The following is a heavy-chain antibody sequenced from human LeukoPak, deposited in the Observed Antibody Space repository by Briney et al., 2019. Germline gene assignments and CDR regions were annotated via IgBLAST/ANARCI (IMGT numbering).Heavy chain of an antibody. V-gene: IGHV3-21*01. CDR2: ISYGSIYI. J-gene: IGHJ4*02. Sequence: GSLRLSCAASGFTFSAYSMNWVRQAPGKGLEWVSSISYGSIYIYCADSVKGRFTISGDDAQNSLYLQMNSLRAEDTALYYCARANTNGYTYGNFDYWGQGTLVTVSS. CDR1: GFTFSAYS. D-gene: IGHD5-18*01. CDR3: ARANTNGYTYGNFDY.